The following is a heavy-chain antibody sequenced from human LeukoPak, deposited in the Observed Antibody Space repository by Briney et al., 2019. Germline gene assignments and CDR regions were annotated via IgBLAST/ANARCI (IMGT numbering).Heavy chain of an antibody. CDR3: AHTDSYYFDSGMVS. CDR2: MRNDGSQI. V-gene: IGHV3-30*02. J-gene: IGHJ5*02. CDR1: GFTFSNYD. Sequence: GGSLRLSCVASGFTFSNYDMHWVRQAPGKGLEWVASMRNDGSQIYHADSLKGRFTISRENSKNTLYLQMNSLRAEDTAVYYCAHTDSYYFDSGMVSWGQGALVTVSS. D-gene: IGHD3-22*01.